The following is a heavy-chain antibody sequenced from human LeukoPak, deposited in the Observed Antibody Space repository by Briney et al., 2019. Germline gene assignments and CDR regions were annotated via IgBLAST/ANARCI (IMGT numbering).Heavy chain of an antibody. CDR3: ARAVPPGYFDY. J-gene: IGHJ4*02. V-gene: IGHV4-39*07. CDR2: IYYSGST. Sequence: SETLSLTCTVSGGSISSSSYYWGWIRQPPGKGLEWIGSIYYSGSTYYNPSLRSRVTISVDTSKNQFSLKLSSVTAADTAVYYCARAVPPGYFDYWGQGTLVTVSS. CDR1: GGSISSSSYY.